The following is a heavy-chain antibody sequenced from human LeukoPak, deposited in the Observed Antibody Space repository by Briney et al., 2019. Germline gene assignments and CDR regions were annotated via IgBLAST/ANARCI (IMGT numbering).Heavy chain of an antibody. D-gene: IGHD1-1*01. Sequence: SETLSLTCTVSGGSISSSSYYWGWIRQPPGKGLEWIGSIYYSGSTYYNPSLKSRVTISVDTSKNQFSLKLSSVTAADTAVYYCARVSRHNFGSFDYWGQGTLVTVSS. CDR1: GGSISSSSYY. V-gene: IGHV4-39*07. J-gene: IGHJ4*02. CDR3: ARVSRHNFGSFDY. CDR2: IYYSGST.